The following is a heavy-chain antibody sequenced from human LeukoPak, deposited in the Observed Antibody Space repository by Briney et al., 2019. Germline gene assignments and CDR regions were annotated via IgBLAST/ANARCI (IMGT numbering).Heavy chain of an antibody. CDR3: ARGNIAAYQAFDY. V-gene: IGHV4-34*01. CDR2: INHSGST. J-gene: IGHJ4*02. D-gene: IGHD6-6*01. CDR1: GGSFSGYY. Sequence: SETLSLTCAVYGGSFSGYYWSWIRQPPGKGLEWIGEINHSGSTNYNPSLKSRVTISVDTSKNQFSLKLSSVTAADTAVYYCARGNIAAYQAFDYWGQGTLVTVSS.